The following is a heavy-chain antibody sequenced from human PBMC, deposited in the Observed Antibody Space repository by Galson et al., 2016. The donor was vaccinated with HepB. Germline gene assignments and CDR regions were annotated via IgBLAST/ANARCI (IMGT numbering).Heavy chain of an antibody. CDR1: GFTVSSNH. V-gene: IGHV3-53*01. CDR2: FYTSGTI. CDR3: ARERCSGGSCRFDY. Sequence: SLRLSCAVSGFTVSSNHMTWVRQAPGKGLEWVSIFYTSGTIHYADSVKGRFTISRDNSKNMVYLQMNTLRAEDTAVYYCARERCSGGSCRFDYWGQGTLVTVSS. D-gene: IGHD2-15*01. J-gene: IGHJ4*02.